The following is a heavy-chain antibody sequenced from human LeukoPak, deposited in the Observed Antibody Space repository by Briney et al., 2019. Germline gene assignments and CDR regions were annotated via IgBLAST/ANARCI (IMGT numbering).Heavy chain of an antibody. Sequence: GGSLRLSCAASGFTFSSYSMNWVRQARGKGLEWVSSISSSSSYIYYADSVKGRFTISRDNAKNSLYLQMNSLRAEDTAVYYCARLVVVAAAYYFDYWGQGTLVTVSS. J-gene: IGHJ4*02. CDR1: GFTFSSYS. V-gene: IGHV3-21*01. D-gene: IGHD2-15*01. CDR3: ARLVVVAAAYYFDY. CDR2: ISSSSSYI.